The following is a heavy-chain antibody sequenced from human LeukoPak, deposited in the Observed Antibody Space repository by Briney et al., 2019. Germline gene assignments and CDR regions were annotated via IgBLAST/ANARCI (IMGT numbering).Heavy chain of an antibody. Sequence: VTLGGSLRLSCAASGFTFSSYSMNWVRQAPGKGLEWASSIISSSSYIYYADSVKGRFTISRDNAKNSLYLQMNSLRAEDTAVYYCARDLGVRLHPNWFDPWGQGTLVTVSS. CDR2: IISSSSYI. J-gene: IGHJ5*02. CDR1: GFTFSSYS. V-gene: IGHV3-21*01. CDR3: ARDLGVRLHPNWFDP. D-gene: IGHD3-10*01.